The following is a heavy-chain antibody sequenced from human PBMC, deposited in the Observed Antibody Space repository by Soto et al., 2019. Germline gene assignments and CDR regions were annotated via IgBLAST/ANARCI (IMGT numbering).Heavy chain of an antibody. CDR2: ISYDGSNK. CDR1: GFTFSSYG. D-gene: IGHD3-3*01. J-gene: IGHJ4*02. Sequence: GGSLRLSCAASGFTFSSYGMHWVRQAPGKGLEWVAVISYDGSNKYYADSVKGRFTISRDNSKNTLYLQMNSLRAEDTAVYYCAKDRGIFGVVIIDYWGQGTLVTVSS. CDR3: AKDRGIFGVVIIDY. V-gene: IGHV3-30*18.